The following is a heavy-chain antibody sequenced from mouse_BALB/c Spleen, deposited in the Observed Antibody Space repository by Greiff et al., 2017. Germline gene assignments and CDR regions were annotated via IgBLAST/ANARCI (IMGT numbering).Heavy chain of an antibody. Sequence: EVMLVESGGGLVQPGGSLKLSCAASGFTFSSYTMSWVRQTPEKRLEWVAYISNGGGSTYYPDTVKGRFTISRDNAKNTLYLQMSSLKSEDTAMYYCARQDPPAYWGQGTLDTVSA. J-gene: IGHJ3*01. CDR1: GFTFSSYT. CDR3: ARQDPPAY. CDR2: ISNGGGST. V-gene: IGHV5-12-2*01.